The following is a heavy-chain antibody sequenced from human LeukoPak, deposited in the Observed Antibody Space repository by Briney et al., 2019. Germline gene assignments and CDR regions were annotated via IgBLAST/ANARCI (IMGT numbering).Heavy chain of an antibody. Sequence: ASVKVSCKTSGYTFSDYYVHWVRQVPGEGLEWMGYIVPDSGGADFDQRFQGRVTLTRNKSIRTIYMELTSLRYDDTAVYYCSTEDKYCSGGNCGKYWGQGTLVTVSS. CDR1: GYTFSDYY. J-gene: IGHJ4*02. V-gene: IGHV1-2*02. D-gene: IGHD2-15*01. CDR3: STEDKYCSGGNCGKY. CDR2: IVPDSGGA.